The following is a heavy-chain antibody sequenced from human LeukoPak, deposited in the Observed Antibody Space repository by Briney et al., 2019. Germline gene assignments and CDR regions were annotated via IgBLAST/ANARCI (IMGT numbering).Heavy chain of an antibody. CDR3: ARLPRCDSANCYTDY. CDR2: INHSGTT. J-gene: IGHJ4*02. V-gene: IGHV4-34*01. CDR1: GVSFSGFY. D-gene: IGHD2-2*02. Sequence: SETLSLTCGVRGVSFSGFYWSWVRQSPGEGLEWIREINHSGTTHYNPSLKTRVAISVDTTKRQFSPNLTSVTAADRAVYFCARLPRCDSANCYTDYWGQGILVTVSS.